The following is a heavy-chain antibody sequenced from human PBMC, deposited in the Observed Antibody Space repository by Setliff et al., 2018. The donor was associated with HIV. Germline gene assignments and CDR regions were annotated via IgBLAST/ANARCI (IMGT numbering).Heavy chain of an antibody. J-gene: IGHJ4*02. D-gene: IGHD3-3*01. Sequence: ASVKVSCKASGYSFTQYAMHWVRQAPGQRLEWMGWINVGNGNTKYSQKFQGSVTITRDTSASTAYMELISLRSEDTAVYYCAREEYHDFWSGFSNWGQGTLVTVSS. CDR1: GYSFTQYA. V-gene: IGHV1-3*01. CDR2: INVGNGNT. CDR3: AREEYHDFWSGFSN.